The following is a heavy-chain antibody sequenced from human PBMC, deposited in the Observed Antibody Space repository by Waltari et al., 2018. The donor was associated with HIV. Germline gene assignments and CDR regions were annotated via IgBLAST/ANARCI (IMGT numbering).Heavy chain of an antibody. CDR2: VHYSVNP. CDR3: ARQVVAAAPDGGDR. V-gene: IGHV4-39*01. D-gene: IGHD6-13*01. CDR1: GGSMDSESHY. J-gene: IGHJ5*02. Sequence: QVRLQESGPRLVKTSETLSLTCSVSGGSMDSESHYWGWIRQSPGKSLEWLSPVHYSVNPYYRPSLESRVTISIEKSKNQFSLKVKSVTVADTAVYYCARQVVAAAPDGGDRWGQGILVTVSS.